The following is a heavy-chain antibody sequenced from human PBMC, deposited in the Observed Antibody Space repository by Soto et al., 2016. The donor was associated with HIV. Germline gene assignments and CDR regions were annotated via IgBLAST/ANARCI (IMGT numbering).Heavy chain of an antibody. CDR2: ISYDGSHK. J-gene: IGHJ4*02. Sequence: VQLVESGGGVVQPGRSLRLSCAASGFIFSNYAIHWVRQAPGKGLEWVAVISYDGSHKYFADSVKGRFTISRDNSKNMVYLQMDTLRVEDTALYYCTRGVRDDYNSAGLFNYWGQGTLLIVSA. V-gene: IGHV3-30*04. CDR3: TRGVRDDYNSAGLFNY. CDR1: GFIFSNYA. D-gene: IGHD3-10*01.